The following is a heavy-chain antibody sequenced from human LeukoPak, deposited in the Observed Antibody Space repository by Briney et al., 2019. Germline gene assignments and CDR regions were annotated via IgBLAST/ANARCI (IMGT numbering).Heavy chain of an antibody. Sequence: SETLSLTCTVSGGSISSYYWSWIRQPAGEGLEWIGRIYTSGSTNYNPSLKSRVTMSVDTSKNQFSLKLSSVTAADTAVYYCARGXEQYXDFWSGRPNNYYYYYMDXWGKGXXVTV. D-gene: IGHD3-3*01. CDR1: GGSISSYY. CDR2: IYTSGST. J-gene: IGHJ6*03. CDR3: ARGXEQYXDFWSGRPNNYYYYYMDX. V-gene: IGHV4-4*07.